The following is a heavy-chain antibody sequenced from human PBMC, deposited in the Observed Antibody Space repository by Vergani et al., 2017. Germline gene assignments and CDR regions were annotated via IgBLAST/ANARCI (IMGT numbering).Heavy chain of an antibody. V-gene: IGHV3-21*01. D-gene: IGHD2-2*03. Sequence: EVQLVESGGGLVKPGGSLRLSCAASGFTFSSYSMTWVRQAPGKGLEWVSSISSSSSYISYADSVKGRFTISRDNAKNSLYLQMNSLRAEDTAVYYCARDLGYCSSTSCSPSYYYYYGMDVWGQGTTVTVSS. J-gene: IGHJ6*02. CDR1: GFTFSSYS. CDR3: ARDLGYCSSTSCSPSYYYYYGMDV. CDR2: ISSSSSYI.